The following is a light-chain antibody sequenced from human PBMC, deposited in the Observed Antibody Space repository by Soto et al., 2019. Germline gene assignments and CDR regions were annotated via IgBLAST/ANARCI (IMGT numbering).Light chain of an antibody. CDR1: QSINTW. V-gene: IGKV1-5*01. CDR3: QHHRT. Sequence: DIQMTQSPSSLSASVGDRVTITCRASQSINTWLAWYQQKPGKAPKVLISDASSLESGVPSRFSGSGSGTEFALTISSLLPDDFATYYCQHHRTFGQGTRVEIE. J-gene: IGKJ1*01. CDR2: DAS.